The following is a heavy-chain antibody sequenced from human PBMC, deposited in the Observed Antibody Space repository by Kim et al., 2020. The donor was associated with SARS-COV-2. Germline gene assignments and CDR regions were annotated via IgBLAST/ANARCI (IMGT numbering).Heavy chain of an antibody. CDR3: ATSFKGREDYDILTPGDAFDI. V-gene: IGHV1-24*01. J-gene: IGHJ3*02. CDR1: GYTLTELS. CDR2: FDPEDGET. Sequence: ASVKVSCKVSGYTLTELSMHWVRQAPGKGLEWMGGFDPEDGETIYAQKFQGRVTMTEDTSTDTAYMELSSLRSEDTAVYYCATSFKGREDYDILTPGDAFDIWGQGTMVTVSS. D-gene: IGHD3-9*01.